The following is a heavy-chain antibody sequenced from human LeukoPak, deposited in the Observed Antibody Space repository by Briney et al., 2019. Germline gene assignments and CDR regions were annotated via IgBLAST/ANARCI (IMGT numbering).Heavy chain of an antibody. Sequence: GGSLRLSCAASGFTFDDYAMHWVRQAPGKGLEWVSGVSWNSGSIYYADSVKGRFTISRENAKNSLCLQMNGLRAEDTALYYCAKDIRATSVAGTSGFDFWGQGTLVTVSS. CDR2: VSWNSGSI. J-gene: IGHJ4*02. V-gene: IGHV3-9*01. CDR1: GFTFDDYA. CDR3: AKDIRATSVAGTSGFDF. D-gene: IGHD6-19*01.